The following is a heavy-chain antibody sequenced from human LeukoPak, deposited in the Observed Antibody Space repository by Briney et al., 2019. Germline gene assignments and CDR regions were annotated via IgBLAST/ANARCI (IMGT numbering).Heavy chain of an antibody. CDR1: GFTFSRYG. Sequence: GGSLRVSCAASGFTFSRYGMHWVRQAPGKGLEWVAVVSFEGSNKYYADSVKGRFTISRDNSKNTLSLQMNSLRAEDTAVYYCAKDMGYYYGSGSYPPENDYWGQGTLVTVSS. V-gene: IGHV3-30*18. J-gene: IGHJ4*02. CDR3: AKDMGYYYGSGSYPPENDY. CDR2: VSFEGSNK. D-gene: IGHD3-10*01.